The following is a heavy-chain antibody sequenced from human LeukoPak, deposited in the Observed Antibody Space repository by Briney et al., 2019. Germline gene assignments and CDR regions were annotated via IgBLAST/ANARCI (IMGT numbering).Heavy chain of an antibody. Sequence: ASVNVSCKAAVYTFTSYDINWVRQAPGQGLEWMGWMNPTSGNTGYAQKFQGRVTMTRDASIATAYMELSSLTSEDTALYYCTRMRGYTYGYWYLDLWGRGTPVTVSS. D-gene: IGHD5-18*01. CDR3: TRMRGYTYGYWYLDL. J-gene: IGHJ2*01. CDR1: VYTFTSYD. V-gene: IGHV1-8*01. CDR2: MNPTSGNT.